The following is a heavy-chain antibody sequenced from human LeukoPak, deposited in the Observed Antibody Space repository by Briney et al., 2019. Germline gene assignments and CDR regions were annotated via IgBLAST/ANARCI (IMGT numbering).Heavy chain of an antibody. CDR3: ARKVERRAGNYYYGMDV. V-gene: IGHV1-69*13. CDR1: GGTFSSYA. D-gene: IGHD1-1*01. CDR2: IIPIFGTP. Sequence: SVKVSCKASGGTFSSYAISWVRQAPGQGLEWMGGIIPIFGTPNYAQKFQGRVTITADESTSTAYMELSSLRSEDTAVYYCARKVERRAGNYYYGMDVWGQGTTVTVSS. J-gene: IGHJ6*02.